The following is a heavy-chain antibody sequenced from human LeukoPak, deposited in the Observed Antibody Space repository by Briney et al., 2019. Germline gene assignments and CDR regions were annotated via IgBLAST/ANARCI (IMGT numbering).Heavy chain of an antibody. D-gene: IGHD2-15*01. Sequence: NASETLSLTCTVSGASISSSRYYWAWVRQPPGKGLDWIGTVSYSGNTFYSPSLNSRLSISLDTSKNQLSLTLTSVTAADTAVYYCAGQDSVVVPLESSYAAYWGQGTLVTVSS. CDR1: GASISSSRYY. J-gene: IGHJ4*02. CDR3: AGQDSVVVPLESSYAAY. CDR2: VSYSGNT. V-gene: IGHV4-39*07.